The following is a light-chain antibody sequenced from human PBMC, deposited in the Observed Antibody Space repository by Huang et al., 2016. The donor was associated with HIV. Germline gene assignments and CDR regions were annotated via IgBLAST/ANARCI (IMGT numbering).Light chain of an antibody. CDR3: QQYYTSPT. J-gene: IGKJ1*01. CDR2: STS. Sequence: DIQMTQSPSYLSAFVGDTVTITCRASQGISNSVAWYQQKPGKAPKLLLYSTSRLESGVPSRFRGGGSVTDYTLTINSLQPDDFATYYCQQYYTSPTFGQGSKVEIK. V-gene: IGKV1-NL1*01. CDR1: QGISNS.